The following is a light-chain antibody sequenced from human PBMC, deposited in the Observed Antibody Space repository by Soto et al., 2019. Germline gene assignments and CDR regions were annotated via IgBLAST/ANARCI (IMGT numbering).Light chain of an antibody. V-gene: IGKV1-5*03. CDR1: QSISSW. CDR3: QQYKSYSRT. J-gene: IGKJ1*01. Sequence: DIQMTQSPSTLSASVGDRVTITCRASQSISSWLAWYQQKPGKAPKLLIYKASSLESGVPSRFSGSGSGTEFTLTISSLQPDDFATYYCQQYKSYSRTFGQGTKV. CDR2: KAS.